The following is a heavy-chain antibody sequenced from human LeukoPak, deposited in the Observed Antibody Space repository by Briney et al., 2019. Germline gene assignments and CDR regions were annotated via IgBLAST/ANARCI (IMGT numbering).Heavy chain of an antibody. CDR3: ARLSSSWYLYFDY. D-gene: IGHD6-13*01. CDR2: IYYSWDT. CDR1: GGSISSTSYY. Sequence: SETLSLTCTVSGGSISSTSYYWGWIRQPPGKGLEWIGSIYYSWDTYYNPSLKSRVTISVDTSKNQFSLKLSSVTAADTAVYYGARLSSSWYLYFDYWGQGTLVTVSS. J-gene: IGHJ4*02. V-gene: IGHV4-39*01.